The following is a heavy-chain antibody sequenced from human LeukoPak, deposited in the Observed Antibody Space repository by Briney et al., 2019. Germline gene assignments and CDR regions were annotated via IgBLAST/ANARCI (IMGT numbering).Heavy chain of an antibody. Sequence: GGSLRLSCAASRFTFSSYGMHWVRQAPGKGLEWVAFIRYDGSNKYYADSVKGRFTISRDNSKNTLYLQMNSLRAEDTAVYYCAKDKRGSYFSHYMDVWGKGTTVTISS. CDR3: AKDKRGSYFSHYMDV. D-gene: IGHD3-10*01. CDR2: IRYDGSNK. J-gene: IGHJ6*03. CDR1: RFTFSSYG. V-gene: IGHV3-30*02.